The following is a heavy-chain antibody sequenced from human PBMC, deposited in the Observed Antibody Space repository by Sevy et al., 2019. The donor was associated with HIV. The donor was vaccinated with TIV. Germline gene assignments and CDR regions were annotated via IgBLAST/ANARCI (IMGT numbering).Heavy chain of an antibody. CDR2: ISWDGGST. CDR3: ASSGWSLYYFDY. Sequence: GGYLRLSCAASGFTFDDYTMHWVRQAPGKGLEWVSLISWDGGSTYYADSVKGRFTVSRDNSKNSLYLQMNSLRTEDTALYYCASSGWSLYYFDYWGQGTLVTVSS. D-gene: IGHD6-19*01. J-gene: IGHJ4*02. CDR1: GFTFDDYT. V-gene: IGHV3-43*01.